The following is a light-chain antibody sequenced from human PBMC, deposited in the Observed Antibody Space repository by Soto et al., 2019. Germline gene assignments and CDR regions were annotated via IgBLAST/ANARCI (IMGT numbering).Light chain of an antibody. CDR3: SSYACIYNVG. V-gene: IGLV2-8*01. CDR2: EVS. Sequence: QSALTQPPSASGSPGQSVTISCTGTSSDVGGYNYVSWYQQHPGKAPKLMIYEVSKRPSGVPDRFSGSKSGNTASLTVSGLQAEDEADYYCSSYACIYNVGFGGWTKLTV. J-gene: IGLJ2*01. CDR1: SSDVGGYNY.